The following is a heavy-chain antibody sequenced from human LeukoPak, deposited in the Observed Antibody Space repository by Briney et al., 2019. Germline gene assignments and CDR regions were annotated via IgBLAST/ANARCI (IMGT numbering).Heavy chain of an antibody. CDR3: ARSKYSVRSFDY. D-gene: IGHD3-10*01. Sequence: GRSLRFSCAASGFTFSSYAMHWVRQAPGKGLEWVAVISYDGSNKYYADSVKGRFTISRDNSKNTLYLQMNSLRAEDTAVYYCARSKYSVRSFDYWGQGTLVTVSS. CDR2: ISYDGSNK. V-gene: IGHV3-30*01. J-gene: IGHJ4*02. CDR1: GFTFSSYA.